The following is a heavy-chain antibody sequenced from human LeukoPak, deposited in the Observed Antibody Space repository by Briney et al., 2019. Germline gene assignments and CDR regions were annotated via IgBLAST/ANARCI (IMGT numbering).Heavy chain of an antibody. J-gene: IGHJ4*02. CDR2: IYPGDSDT. CDR1: GYSLTSYW. V-gene: IGHV5-51*01. D-gene: IGHD3-22*01. CDR3: ARRDYYDSGGPHLDY. Sequence: GGSLKNPRKGSGYSLTSYWIGWVRQIPGKSLEWMGVIYPGDSDTRYSPSFQGQVTISADKSISTAYLQWSSLKASDTAMYYCARRDYYDSGGPHLDYWGQGTLVTVSS.